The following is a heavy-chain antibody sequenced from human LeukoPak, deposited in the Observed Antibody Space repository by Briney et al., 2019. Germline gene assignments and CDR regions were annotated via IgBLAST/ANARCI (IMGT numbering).Heavy chain of an antibody. V-gene: IGHV4-4*09. Sequence: PSETLSLTCTVSGGSISSYYWSWIRQPPGKGLEWIGYIYTSGSTNYNPSLKSRVTISVDTSKNQFSLKLSSVTAADTAVYYCASPAMVRGVINYWGQGTLVTVSS. J-gene: IGHJ4*02. CDR2: IYTSGST. D-gene: IGHD3-10*01. CDR1: GGSISSYY. CDR3: ASPAMVRGVINY.